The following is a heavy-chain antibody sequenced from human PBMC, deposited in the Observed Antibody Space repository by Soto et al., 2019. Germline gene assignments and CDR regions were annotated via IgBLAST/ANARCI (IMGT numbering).Heavy chain of an antibody. CDR2: INSDGSST. CDR1: GFTFSTNW. V-gene: IGHV3-74*01. Sequence: EVQLVESGGGLIHPGGSLRLSCAASGFTFSTNWMHWVRQVPEKGLEWVSHINSDGSSTTYADSVRGRFTISRDNAKNTLYLQMSSLRAEDTAVYYCARDGNWYFNSWGQGTLVTASS. J-gene: IGHJ4*02. CDR3: ARDGNWYFNS. D-gene: IGHD1-1*01.